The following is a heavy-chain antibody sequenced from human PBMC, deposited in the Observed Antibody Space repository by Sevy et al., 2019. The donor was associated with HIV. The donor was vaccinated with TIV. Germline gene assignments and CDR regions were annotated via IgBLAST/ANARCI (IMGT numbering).Heavy chain of an antibody. V-gene: IGHV3-23*01. J-gene: IGHJ6*02. D-gene: IGHD2-2*01. CDR2: IRGSGGST. CDR1: GFIFGTYA. Sequence: GGSLRLSCAASGFIFGTYAMSWVRQAPGKGLEWVSAIRGSGGSTYTEESLKGRFTISRDNSKKKVYLQMNSLRAEDTAIYYCAKGDSTFYGLDVWGQGTTVTVSS. CDR3: AKGDSTFYGLDV.